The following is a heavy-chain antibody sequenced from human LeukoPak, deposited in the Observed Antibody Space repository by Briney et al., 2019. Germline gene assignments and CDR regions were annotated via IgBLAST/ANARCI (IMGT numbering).Heavy chain of an antibody. J-gene: IGHJ3*02. D-gene: IGHD2-15*01. CDR3: AKDRGVVVAATLYDAFDI. V-gene: IGHV3-23*01. Sequence: PGGSLRLSCAASGFTFSSYAMSWVRQAPGKGLEWVSAISGSGGSTHYADSVKGRFTISRDNSKNTLYLQMNSLRAEDTAVYYCAKDRGVVVAATLYDAFDIWGQGTMVTVSS. CDR1: GFTFSSYA. CDR2: ISGSGGST.